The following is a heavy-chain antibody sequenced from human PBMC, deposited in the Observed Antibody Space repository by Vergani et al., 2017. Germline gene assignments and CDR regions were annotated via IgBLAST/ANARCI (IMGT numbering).Heavy chain of an antibody. D-gene: IGHD4-17*01. V-gene: IGHV4-61*02. J-gene: IGHJ3*02. CDR2: IYTSGST. Sequence: QVQLQESGPGLVKPSETLSLTCTVSGGSISSGSYYWSWIRQPAGKGLEWIGRIYTSGSTNYNPSLKSRVTISVDTSKNQFSLKLRSVTAADTAVYYCARDSPARIYGDYDAFDIWGQGTMVTVSS. CDR1: GGSISSGSYY. CDR3: ARDSPARIYGDYDAFDI.